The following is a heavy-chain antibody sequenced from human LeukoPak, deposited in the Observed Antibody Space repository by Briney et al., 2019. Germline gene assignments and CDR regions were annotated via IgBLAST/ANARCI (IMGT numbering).Heavy chain of an antibody. CDR2: IYASGST. V-gene: IGHV4-4*09. Sequence: PSETLSLTCTVSGGSISSYYWSWIRQPPGKGLEWLGYIYASGSTNYNPSLKSRVTISVDTSKNQFSLKLSSVTAADTAVYYCARRVVVVTALDYYYYMDVWGKGTTVTVSS. J-gene: IGHJ6*03. CDR1: GGSISSYY. CDR3: ARRVVVVTALDYYYYMDV. D-gene: IGHD2-21*02.